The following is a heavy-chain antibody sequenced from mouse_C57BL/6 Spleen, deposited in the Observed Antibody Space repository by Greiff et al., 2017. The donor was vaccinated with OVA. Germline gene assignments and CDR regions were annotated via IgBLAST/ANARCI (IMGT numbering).Heavy chain of an antibody. CDR2: IDPSDSYT. D-gene: IGHD1-1*01. CDR3: ARWGYGSSSYYFDY. Sequence: QVQLKQPGAELVMPGASVKLSCKASGYTFTSYWMHWVKQRPGQGLEWIGEIDPSDSYTNYNQKFKGKSTLTVDKSSSTAYMQLSSLTSEDYAVYYCARWGYGSSSYYFDYWGQGTTLTVSS. CDR1: GYTFTSYW. J-gene: IGHJ2*01. V-gene: IGHV1-69*01.